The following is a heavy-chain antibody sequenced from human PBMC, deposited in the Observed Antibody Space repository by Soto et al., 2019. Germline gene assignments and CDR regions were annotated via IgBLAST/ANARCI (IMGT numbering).Heavy chain of an antibody. D-gene: IGHD3-22*01. CDR2: IYYSGSP. CDR3: AREFYYDSSGIGFDS. J-gene: IGHJ4*02. CDR1: GGSISSYY. Sequence: SETLSLTCTFSGGSISSYYCSWIRQPPGKGLEWIGFIYYSGSPHHNPSLKNRVSISEDRSKNEFSLKLSSVTAADTAIYYCAREFYYDSSGIGFDSWGQGTLVTVSS. V-gene: IGHV4-59*01.